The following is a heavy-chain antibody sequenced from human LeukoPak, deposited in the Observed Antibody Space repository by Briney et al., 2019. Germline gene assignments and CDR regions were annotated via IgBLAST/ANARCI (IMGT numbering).Heavy chain of an antibody. CDR2: INSDGRST. V-gene: IGHV3-74*01. CDR3: ARDGVVTMFGEGGMDV. Sequence: GGSLRLSCAASGFTFSSYWMHWVRQAPGKGLVWVSRINSDGRSTNYADSVKGRFTISRDNAKNMLYLQLNSLRAEDTAVYYCARDGVVTMFGEGGMDVWGQGTTVTVSS. D-gene: IGHD3-10*02. CDR1: GFTFSSYW. J-gene: IGHJ6*02.